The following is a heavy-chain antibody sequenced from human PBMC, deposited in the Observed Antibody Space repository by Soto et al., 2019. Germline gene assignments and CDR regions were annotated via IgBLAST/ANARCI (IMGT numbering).Heavy chain of an antibody. Sequence: PGESLKISCKGSGYILTRYWLGWVRQMPRKGLEWMGVIYPGDSDTRYSPSFQGQVTISADNSIRAAYLQWSSLKASDTAMYYCARRSFGSRSSTPLAFGLWGQASLATVS. CDR2: IYPGDSDT. D-gene: IGHD3-16*01. J-gene: IGHJ4*02. CDR1: GYILTRYW. CDR3: ARRSFGSRSSTPLAFGL. V-gene: IGHV5-51*01.